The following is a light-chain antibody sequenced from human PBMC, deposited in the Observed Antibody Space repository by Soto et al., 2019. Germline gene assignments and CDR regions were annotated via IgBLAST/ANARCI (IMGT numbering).Light chain of an antibody. Sequence: DIQMTQSPSSLSASVGDRVTITCRASQSISSYLNWYQQKPGKAPKLLIYAASSLQSGVPSRSRGGGAGTAFTLTISRLQPEDFATYYCQQSYNTPWTFGQGTKVEIK. V-gene: IGKV1-39*01. CDR2: AAS. CDR3: QQSYNTPWT. CDR1: QSISSY. J-gene: IGKJ1*01.